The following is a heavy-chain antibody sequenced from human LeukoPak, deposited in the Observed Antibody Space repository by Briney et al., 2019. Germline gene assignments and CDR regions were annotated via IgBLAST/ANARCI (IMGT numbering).Heavy chain of an antibody. CDR2: IYYSGST. V-gene: IGHV4-59*01. J-gene: IGHJ2*01. CDR3: ARFSGSGPPRYFDL. D-gene: IGHD2-15*01. Sequence: KSSETLSLTCTVSGGSISSYYWSWIRQPPGKGLEWIGYIYYSGSTNYNPSLKSRVTISVDTSKNQFSLKLGSVTAADTAVYYCARFSGSGPPRYFDLWGRGTLVTVSS. CDR1: GGSISSYY.